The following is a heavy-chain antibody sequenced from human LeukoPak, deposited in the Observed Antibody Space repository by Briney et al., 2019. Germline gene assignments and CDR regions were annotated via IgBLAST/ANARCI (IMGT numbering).Heavy chain of an antibody. CDR3: SGDFYDSRGDAFDI. CDR2: IFYSGST. V-gene: IGHV4-59*11. Sequence: PSETLSLTCTVSGGSISSHSWSWIRQPPGKGLEWIGYIFYSGSTNYNPSLKSRVTISVDTSKNQFSLKLSSVNAADTAVYYCSGDFYDSRGDAFDIWGQGTIVTVSS. J-gene: IGHJ3*02. D-gene: IGHD3-22*01. CDR1: GGSISSHS.